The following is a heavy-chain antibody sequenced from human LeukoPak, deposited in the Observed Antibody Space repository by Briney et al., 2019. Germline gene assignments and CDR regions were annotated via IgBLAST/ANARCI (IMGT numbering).Heavy chain of an antibody. D-gene: IGHD2-8*02. J-gene: IGHJ4*02. CDR2: IFLSGGEI. Sequence: PGGSLRLSCAASGFTFSTFAMIWVRQPPGKGLEWVSSIFLSGGEIHYADSVRGRFTISRDNSKSTLSLQMNSLRAEDTAIYYCATYRQVLLPFESWGQGTLVTVSS. CDR3: ATYRQVLLPFES. V-gene: IGHV3-23*01. CDR1: GFTFSTFA.